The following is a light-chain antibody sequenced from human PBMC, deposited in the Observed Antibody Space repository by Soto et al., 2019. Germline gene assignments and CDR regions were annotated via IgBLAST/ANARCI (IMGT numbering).Light chain of an antibody. V-gene: IGKV1-5*03. CDR3: QQYSSYHT. Sequence: DIPMTQSPSTLSASVGDRVTITCRASQGITTWLAWYQQKPGKAPKLLIYKASSLQSGVPSRFSGSGSGTEFTLTISSLQPDDFATYYCQQYSSYHTFGQGTKLEIK. CDR2: KAS. J-gene: IGKJ2*01. CDR1: QGITTW.